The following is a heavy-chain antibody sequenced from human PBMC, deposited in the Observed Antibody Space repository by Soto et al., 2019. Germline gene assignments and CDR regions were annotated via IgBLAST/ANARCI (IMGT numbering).Heavy chain of an antibody. CDR2: MNPNSGNT. Sequence: ASVKVSCKASGYTFTSYDINWVRQATGQGLEWMGWMNPNSGNTGYAQKFQGRVTMTRNTSISTAYMELSSLRSEDTAVYYCAMGWFRGPREGVWGKGITVTVSS. J-gene: IGHJ6*04. CDR1: GYTFTSYD. V-gene: IGHV1-8*01. D-gene: IGHD3-10*01. CDR3: AMGWFRGPREGV.